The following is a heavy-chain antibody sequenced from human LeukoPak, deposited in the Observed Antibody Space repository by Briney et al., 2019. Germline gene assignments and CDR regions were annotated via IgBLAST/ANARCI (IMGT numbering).Heavy chain of an antibody. J-gene: IGHJ5*02. CDR1: GYTFTSYD. V-gene: IGHV1-8*01. CDR3: ARGPGNNTGWSAGMPKGWFDP. Sequence: EASVKVSCKASGYTFTSYDINWVRQATGQRLEWMGWMNPNSGNTGYAKKFQGRVTMTRNTSMSTAYMELSSLRSEDSAVYYCARGPGNNTGWSAGMPKGWFDPWGQGTLVTVSS. D-gene: IGHD6-19*01. CDR2: MNPNSGNT.